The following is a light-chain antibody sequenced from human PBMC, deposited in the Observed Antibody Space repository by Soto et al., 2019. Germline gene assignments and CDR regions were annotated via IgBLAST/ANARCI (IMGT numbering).Light chain of an antibody. V-gene: IGLV2-14*03. CDR3: SSYTSSSTRV. Sequence: QSALTQPASVFGSPGQSITISCTGTSSDVGGYNFVSWYQQLPGKAPKLMIYEVTSRPSGVSNRFSGSKSGNTASLTISGLQPEDEAEYYCSSYTSSSTRVFGTGTKVTV. CDR1: SSDVGGYNF. CDR2: EVT. J-gene: IGLJ1*01.